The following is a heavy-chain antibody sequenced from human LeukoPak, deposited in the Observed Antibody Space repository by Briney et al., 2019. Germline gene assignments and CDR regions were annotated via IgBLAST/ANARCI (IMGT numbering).Heavy chain of an antibody. CDR3: ARERLRFRSYYYYGMDV. Sequence: PSETLSLTCTVSGGSISSSSYYWGWIRQPPGKGLEWIGEINHSGSTNYNPSLKSRVTISVDTSKNQFSLKLSSVTAADTAVYYCARERLRFRSYYYYGMDVWGQGTTVTVSS. J-gene: IGHJ6*02. V-gene: IGHV4-39*07. CDR1: GGSISSSSYY. CDR2: INHSGST. D-gene: IGHD2-21*01.